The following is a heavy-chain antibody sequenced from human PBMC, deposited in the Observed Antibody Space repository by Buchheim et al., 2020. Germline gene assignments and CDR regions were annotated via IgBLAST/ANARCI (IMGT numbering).Heavy chain of an antibody. D-gene: IGHD1-26*01. CDR3: AKGLVRWELPPLGN. J-gene: IGHJ4*02. CDR2: ISYDGSNK. CDR1: GFTFSSYG. Sequence: QVQLVESGGSVVQPGRSLRLSCAASGFTFSSYGMHWVRQAPGKGLEWVAVISYDGSNKYYADSVKGRFTISRDNSKNTLYLQMNSLRAEDTAVYYCAKGLVRWELPPLGNWGQGTL. V-gene: IGHV3-30*18.